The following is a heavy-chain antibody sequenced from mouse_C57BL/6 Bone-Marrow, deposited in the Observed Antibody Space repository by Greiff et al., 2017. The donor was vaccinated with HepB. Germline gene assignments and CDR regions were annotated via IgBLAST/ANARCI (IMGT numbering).Heavy chain of an antibody. CDR1: GFNIKDDY. D-gene: IGHD4-1*01. Sequence: VQLQQSGAELVRPGASVKLSCTASGFNIKDDYMHWVKQRPEQGLEWIGWIDPENGDTEYASKFQGKATITADTSSNTAYLQLSSLTSEDTAVYYCTTGGTRDDYWGQGTTLTVSS. CDR3: TTGGTRDDY. V-gene: IGHV14-4*01. J-gene: IGHJ2*01. CDR2: IDPENGDT.